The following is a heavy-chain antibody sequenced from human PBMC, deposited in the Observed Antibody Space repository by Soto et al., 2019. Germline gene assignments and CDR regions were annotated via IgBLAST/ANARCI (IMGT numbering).Heavy chain of an antibody. J-gene: IGHJ4*02. CDR2: INGRGSST. D-gene: IGHD6-19*01. V-gene: IGHV3-23*01. CDR1: GFTFSGYA. Sequence: PGGSLRLSCAASGFTFSGYAMSWVRQAPGKGLEWVSSINGRGSSTYYVDPVKGRFTISRDNSKNTLYLQMSSLRAEDTAVYYCAKDILYSSGWSVCLGSWGQGTLVTVSS. CDR3: AKDILYSSGWSVCLGS.